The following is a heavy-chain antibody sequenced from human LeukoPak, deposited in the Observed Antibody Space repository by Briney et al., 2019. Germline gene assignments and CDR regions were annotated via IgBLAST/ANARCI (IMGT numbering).Heavy chain of an antibody. CDR3: AKEGYDILTGQGVGYYMDV. CDR1: GFTFSDHF. V-gene: IGHV3-30*18. CDR2: ISYDGSNK. J-gene: IGHJ6*03. D-gene: IGHD3-9*01. Sequence: GGSLRLSCAASGFTFSDHFMSWVRQAPGKGLEWVAVISYDGSNKYYADSVKGRFTISRDNSKNTLYLQMNSLRAEDTAVYYCAKEGYDILTGQGVGYYMDVWGKGTTVTISS.